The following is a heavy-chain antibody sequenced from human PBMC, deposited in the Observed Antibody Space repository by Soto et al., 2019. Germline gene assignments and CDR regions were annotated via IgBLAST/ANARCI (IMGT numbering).Heavy chain of an antibody. CDR3: ARSSTSANYFDY. V-gene: IGHV4-31*03. D-gene: IGHD2-2*01. CDR2: IYYSGST. J-gene: IGHJ4*02. Sequence: QVQLQESGPGLVKPSQTLSLTCTVSGGSISSGGYYWSWIRQHPGKGLEWIGYIYYSGSTYYNPSLKSRVTTSVDTSKNQLTLKLSSVTAADTAMYYCARSSTSANYFDYWGQGTLVTVSS. CDR1: GGSISSGGYY.